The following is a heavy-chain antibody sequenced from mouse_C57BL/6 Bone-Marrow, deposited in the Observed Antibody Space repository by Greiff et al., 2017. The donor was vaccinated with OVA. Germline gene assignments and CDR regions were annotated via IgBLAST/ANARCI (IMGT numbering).Heavy chain of an antibody. J-gene: IGHJ3*01. Sequence: VQLQQSGPELVKPGASVKISCKASGYAFSSSWMNWVKQRPGKGLEWIGRIYPGDGDTNYNGKFKGKATLTADKSSSTAYMQLSSLTSEDSAVYFCARSRLPFAWFAYWGQGTLVTVSA. V-gene: IGHV1-82*01. CDR2: IYPGDGDT. CDR1: GYAFSSSW. CDR3: ARSRLPFAWFAY. D-gene: IGHD5-5*01.